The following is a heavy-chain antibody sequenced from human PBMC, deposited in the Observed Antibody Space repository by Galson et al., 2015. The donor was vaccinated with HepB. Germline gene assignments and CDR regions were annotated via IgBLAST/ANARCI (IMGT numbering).Heavy chain of an antibody. V-gene: IGHV3-23*01. CDR2: IGSSGTI. Sequence: SLRLSCAASGFTISDYGIDWVRLPPGKGLEWVSGIGSSGTIYYTDSVKGRFTISRDNSKNTVYLQMDSLSAEDTAQYYCAVNMRRGTSDYWCQGTLVTVSS. CDR1: GFTISDYG. CDR3: AVNMRRGTSDY. J-gene: IGHJ4*02. D-gene: IGHD1-1*01.